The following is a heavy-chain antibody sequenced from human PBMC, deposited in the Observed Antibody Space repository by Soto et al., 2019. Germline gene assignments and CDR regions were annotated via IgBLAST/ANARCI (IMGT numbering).Heavy chain of an antibody. CDR2: ISSSSSYI. CDR3: ARDGDGTDVGAFDI. V-gene: IGHV3-21*01. D-gene: IGHD1-1*01. CDR1: GFTFSSYS. J-gene: IGHJ3*02. Sequence: GGSLRLSCAASGFTFSSYSMNWVRQAPGKGLEWVSSISSSSSYIYYADSLKGRFTISRDNAKNSLYLPMNSLRAEDTAVYFCARDGDGTDVGAFDIWGQGTMVTVSS.